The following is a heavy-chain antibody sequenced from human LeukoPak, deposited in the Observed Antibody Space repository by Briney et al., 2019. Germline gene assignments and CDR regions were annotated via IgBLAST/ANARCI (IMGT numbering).Heavy chain of an antibody. CDR2: IYYSGST. J-gene: IGHJ6*02. CDR1: GGSISSGGYY. Sequence: SETLSLTCTVSGGSISSGGYYWSWIRQHPGKGLEWIGYIYYSGSTYYNPSLKSRVTISVDTSKNQFSLKLSSVTAADTAVYYCAREQRTARYYDFWSGPNGPNYYYYGMDVWGQGITVTVSS. D-gene: IGHD3-3*01. V-gene: IGHV4-31*03. CDR3: AREQRTARYYDFWSGPNGPNYYYYGMDV.